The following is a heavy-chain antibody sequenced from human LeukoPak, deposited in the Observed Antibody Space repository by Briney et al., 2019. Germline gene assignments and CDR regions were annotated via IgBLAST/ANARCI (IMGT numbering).Heavy chain of an antibody. CDR1: GFTFSSYW. Sequence: GGSLRLSCAASGFTFSSYWMSWVRQAPGKGLEWVANIKKDGSEKYYVDAVKGRFTISRDNAKSSLYLQMNSLRAENTAIYYCARDLSGVTGYTYGRGIDYWGQGTLVTVSS. CDR2: IKKDGSEK. J-gene: IGHJ4*02. CDR3: ARDLSGVTGYTYGRGIDY. D-gene: IGHD5-18*01. V-gene: IGHV3-7*01.